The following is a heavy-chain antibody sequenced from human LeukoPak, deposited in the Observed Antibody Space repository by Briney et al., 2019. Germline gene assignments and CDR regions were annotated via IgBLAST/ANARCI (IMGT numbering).Heavy chain of an antibody. V-gene: IGHV1-69*13. J-gene: IGHJ4*02. CDR2: IIPIFGTA. D-gene: IGHD2-21*02. Sequence: GASVKVSCKASGGTFSSYAISWVRQAPGQGLEWMGGIIPIFGTANYAQKFQGRVTITADESTSTAYMELSSLRSEDTAVYYCAITCGGDCYSGGDFDYRGQGTLVTVSS. CDR1: GGTFSSYA. CDR3: AITCGGDCYSGGDFDY.